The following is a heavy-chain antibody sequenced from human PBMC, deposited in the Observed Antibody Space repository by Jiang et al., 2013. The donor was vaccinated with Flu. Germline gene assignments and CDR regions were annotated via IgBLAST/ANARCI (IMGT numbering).Heavy chain of an antibody. J-gene: IGHJ4*02. V-gene: IGHV4-31*03. CDR3: ARESWYSSGPGENHFDS. D-gene: IGHD6-19*01. Sequence: TLSLTCTVSGVSIANNGFYWTWVRQHPGKGLEWIGNXFYSGSTSYNPSVERRLTMSLNTSKNQFSLRLTSVTAADTAVYYCARESWYSSGPGENHFDSWGQGTLVTVSS. CDR2: XFYSGST. CDR1: GVSIANNGFY.